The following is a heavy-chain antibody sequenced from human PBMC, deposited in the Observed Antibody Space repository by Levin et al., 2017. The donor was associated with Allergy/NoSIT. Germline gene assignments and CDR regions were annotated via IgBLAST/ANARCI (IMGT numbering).Heavy chain of an antibody. CDR3: VKDPTYSSGWYPSLFYYYYYGMDV. CDR1: GFTFSSYA. Sequence: GGSLRLSCSASGFTFSSYAMHWVRQAPGKGLEYVSAISSNGGSTYYADSVKGRFTISRDNSKNTLYLQMSSLRAEDTAVYYCVKDPTYSSGWYPSLFYYYYYGMDVWGQGTTVTVSS. D-gene: IGHD6-19*01. CDR2: ISSNGGST. J-gene: IGHJ6*02. V-gene: IGHV3-64D*06.